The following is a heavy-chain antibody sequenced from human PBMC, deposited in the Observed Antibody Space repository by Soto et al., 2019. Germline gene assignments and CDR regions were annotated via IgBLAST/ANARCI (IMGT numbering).Heavy chain of an antibody. Sequence: QVQLVQSGAEVKKPGASVKVSCKASGYTFIGYYIHWVRQAPGQGLEWMGWLNPNSGGAKYSQKFQAWVTMTSDTSISTASMELSRLKSDDTAVYYCARSGGGYDLGDYWGQGTLVTVSS. CDR3: ARSGGGYDLGDY. CDR2: LNPNSGGA. V-gene: IGHV1-2*04. D-gene: IGHD5-12*01. CDR1: GYTFIGYY. J-gene: IGHJ4*02.